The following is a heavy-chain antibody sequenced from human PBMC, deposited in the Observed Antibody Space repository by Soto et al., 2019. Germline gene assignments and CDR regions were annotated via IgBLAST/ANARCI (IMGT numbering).Heavy chain of an antibody. CDR2: VYYSGTT. V-gene: IGHV4-61*01. D-gene: IGHD4-17*01. J-gene: IGHJ4*02. CDR3: ARTTAVPNSLRSRYFFDY. CDR1: GGSVSNKTYY. Sequence: QVQLHESGPGLVKPSETLSLTCSVSGGSVSNKTYYWSWIRQPPGKRLEWIGYVYYSGTTNYNPSLKSRGTISVALSKNQFSLSLRSVTTADTAMYYCARTTAVPNSLRSRYFFDYWCQGTLVTVSS.